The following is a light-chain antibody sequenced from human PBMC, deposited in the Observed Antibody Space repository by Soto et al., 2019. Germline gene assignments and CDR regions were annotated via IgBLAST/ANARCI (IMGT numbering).Light chain of an antibody. CDR1: QSVNSN. J-gene: IGKJ4*02. Sequence: EIVLTQSPGTLSLSPGERATLSCRARQSVNSNLAWYQQKLGQAPRVLIFGASIRASGIPARFSGSGSGTEFSLTINSLQAEDFAVYYCQEYYTWPWTFGGGTKVDIK. V-gene: IGKV3-15*01. CDR2: GAS. CDR3: QEYYTWPWT.